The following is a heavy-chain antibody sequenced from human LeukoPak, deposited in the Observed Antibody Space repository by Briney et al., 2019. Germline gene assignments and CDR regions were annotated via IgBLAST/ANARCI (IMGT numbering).Heavy chain of an antibody. J-gene: IGHJ4*02. Sequence: GGSLRLSCAASGFAFSDYAMHWVRRAPGKGLEYVSAISSDGSSTYYANSVKGRFTISRDNSKSTLYLQMGSLRAEDMAVYYCARRYCGSSSCSPLDYWGQGALVTVSS. V-gene: IGHV3-64*01. D-gene: IGHD2-2*01. CDR3: ARRYCGSSSCSPLDY. CDR2: ISSDGSST. CDR1: GFAFSDYA.